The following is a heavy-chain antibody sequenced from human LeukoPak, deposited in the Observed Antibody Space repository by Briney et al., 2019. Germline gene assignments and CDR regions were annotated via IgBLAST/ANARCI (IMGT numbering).Heavy chain of an antibody. CDR3: ARDLVEGATIRILDY. J-gene: IGHJ4*02. CDR1: GGSISSGSYY. CDR2: IYTSGST. D-gene: IGHD1-26*01. V-gene: IGHV4-61*02. Sequence: SETLSLTCTVSGGSISSGSYYWSWIRQPAGKGLEWIGRIYTSGSTNYNPSLKSRVTISVDTSKNQFSLKLSSVTAADTAVYYCARDLVEGATIRILDYWGQGTLVTVSS.